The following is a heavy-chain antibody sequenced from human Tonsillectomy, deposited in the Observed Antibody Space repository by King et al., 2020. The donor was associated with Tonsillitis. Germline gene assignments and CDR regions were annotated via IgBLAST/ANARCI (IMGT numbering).Heavy chain of an antibody. CDR3: ATGGY. Sequence: VQLVESGGGVVQPGRSLRLSCAASGFTFSTHGMHWVRQAPGKGLEWVAVISDDGSNKYYADSVKGRFTISRDNPKNTLYLQMNSLRAEDTAVYYCATGGYWGQGTLVTVSS. V-gene: IGHV3-30*03. J-gene: IGHJ4*02. D-gene: IGHD3-10*01. CDR1: GFTFSTHG. CDR2: ISDDGSNK.